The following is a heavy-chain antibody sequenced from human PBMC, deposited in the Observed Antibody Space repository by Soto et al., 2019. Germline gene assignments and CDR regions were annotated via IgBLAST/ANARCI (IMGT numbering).Heavy chain of an antibody. CDR3: ARVAMPAAGIVSSAFDI. J-gene: IGHJ3*02. CDR1: GGSISSSSYY. CDR2: IYYSGST. D-gene: IGHD6-13*01. Sequence: SETLSLTCTVSGGSISSSSYYWGWIRQPPGKGLEWIGSIYYSGSTYYNPSLKSRVTISVETSKNQFSLKLSSVTAADTAVYYCARVAMPAAGIVSSAFDIWGQGTMVTVSS. V-gene: IGHV4-39*01.